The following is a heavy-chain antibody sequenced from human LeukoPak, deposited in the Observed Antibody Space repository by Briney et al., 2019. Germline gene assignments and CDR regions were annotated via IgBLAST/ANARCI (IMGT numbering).Heavy chain of an antibody. CDR3: TKEGFDQ. V-gene: IGHV3-33*03. Sequence: GRSLRLSRAASGFMFSGFYMRSVRQAPGKGLEWVAVVWSDGTNKLYADSVRGRFTISRDNSKNMVYLQLNSLRGEDTGIYWCTKEGFDQWGQGTLVTVSS. CDR1: GFMFSGFY. J-gene: IGHJ4*02. CDR2: VWSDGTNK.